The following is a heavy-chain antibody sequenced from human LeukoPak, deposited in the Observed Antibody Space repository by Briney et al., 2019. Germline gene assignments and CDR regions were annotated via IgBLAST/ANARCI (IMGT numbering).Heavy chain of an antibody. CDR2: IWYDASGQ. D-gene: IGHD3-22*01. J-gene: IGHJ4*02. CDR3: ARDSLYDDNGYYHYFDY. CDR1: GFSFSTYG. Sequence: GGSLRLSCAASGFSFSTYGMHWVRQAPGKGLEWVAMIWYDASGQHYADSVKGRFTISRDTSKNTLYLQMNSLRAEDTAVYFCARDSLYDDNGYYHYFDYWGQRTLVTVSS. V-gene: IGHV3-33*01.